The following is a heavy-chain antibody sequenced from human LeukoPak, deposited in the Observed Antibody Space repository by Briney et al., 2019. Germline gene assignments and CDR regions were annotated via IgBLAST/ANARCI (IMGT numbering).Heavy chain of an antibody. V-gene: IGHV3-21*01. Sequence: GGSLRLSCAASGFPFKNYTMNWVRQAPGTGLEGVSSISSSINYIYYADSVKGRFTISRDNTKNSLYLQMNSLRAEDTAVYYCARDIQLWLYSFDYWGQGTLVTVSS. CDR2: ISSSINYI. D-gene: IGHD5-18*01. CDR3: ARDIQLWLYSFDY. J-gene: IGHJ4*02. CDR1: GFPFKNYT.